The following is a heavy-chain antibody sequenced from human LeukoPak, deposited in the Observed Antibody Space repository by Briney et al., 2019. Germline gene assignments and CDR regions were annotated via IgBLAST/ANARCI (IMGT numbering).Heavy chain of an antibody. V-gene: IGHV3-7*01. D-gene: IGHD3-22*01. CDR2: IKDDGGEK. J-gene: IGHJ4*02. CDR1: GFTFTSYW. Sequence: GGSLRLSCAATGFTFTSYWMSWVRQAPGMGLEWVANIKDDGGEKYYVDSVKGRFTISRDNTKNLLYLQMNSLRAEDTAVYYCGRDPYYDSLDYWGQGTLVTVSS. CDR3: GRDPYYDSLDY.